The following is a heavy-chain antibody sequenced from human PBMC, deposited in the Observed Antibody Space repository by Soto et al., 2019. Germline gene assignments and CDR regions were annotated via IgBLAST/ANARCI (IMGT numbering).Heavy chain of an antibody. D-gene: IGHD2-2*01. Sequence: QVQLVQSGAEVKKPGSSVKVSCKASGGTFSSYAISWVRQAPGQGREWMGGIIPIFGTANYAQKFQGRVTITAADSASTAYMELSSLGSGDTAVYYCAREPFRFVPAARRGGAFDIWGQGTMVTVPS. CDR2: IIPIFGTA. CDR3: AREPFRFVPAARRGGAFDI. CDR1: GGTFSSYA. J-gene: IGHJ3*02. V-gene: IGHV1-69*01.